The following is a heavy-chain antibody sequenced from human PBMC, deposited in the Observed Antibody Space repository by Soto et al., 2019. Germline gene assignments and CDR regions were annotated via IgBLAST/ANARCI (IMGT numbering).Heavy chain of an antibody. V-gene: IGHV2-5*02. CDR1: GFSLSTSGVG. D-gene: IGHD4-17*01. Sequence: QITLKESGPPLVKPTQTLTLTCTFSGFSLSTSGVGVGWIRQPPGKALEWLALIYWDDDKRYSPSLKSRLTITKDTSKNQVVLTMTNMDPVDTATYYCAHRTDFGDYGWGWYFDLWGRGTLVTVSS. CDR3: AHRTDFGDYGWGWYFDL. J-gene: IGHJ2*01. CDR2: IYWDDDK.